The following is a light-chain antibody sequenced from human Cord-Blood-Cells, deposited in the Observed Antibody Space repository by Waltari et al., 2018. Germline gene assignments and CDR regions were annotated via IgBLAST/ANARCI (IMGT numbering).Light chain of an antibody. Sequence: IVLTQSPGTLSLSPGVRATLPCRASQSVSSSYLAWYQQKPGQAPRLLIYGASSRATGIPDRFSGSGSGTDFTLTISRLEPEDFAVYYCQQYGSSFTFGPGTKVDIK. J-gene: IGKJ3*01. CDR3: QQYGSSFT. V-gene: IGKV3-20*01. CDR2: GAS. CDR1: QSVSSSY.